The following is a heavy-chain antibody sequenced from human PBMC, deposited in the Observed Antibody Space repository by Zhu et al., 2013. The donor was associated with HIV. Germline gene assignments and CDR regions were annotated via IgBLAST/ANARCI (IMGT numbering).Heavy chain of an antibody. J-gene: IGHJ5*02. CDR1: GGSVDSGSHY. D-gene: IGHD2-15*01. CDR3: ARGRRIANWFGP. CDR2: IFYTGNT. Sequence: QVQLQESGPGLVSPSETLSLTCTVSGGSVDSGSHYWSWIRQSSGKGLEWIGYIFYTGNTNYNPSLKSRVTISMDTSKNQVSLNLNSVTAADTAVYFCARGRRIANWFGPWGQGTLVTVSS. V-gene: IGHV4-61*01.